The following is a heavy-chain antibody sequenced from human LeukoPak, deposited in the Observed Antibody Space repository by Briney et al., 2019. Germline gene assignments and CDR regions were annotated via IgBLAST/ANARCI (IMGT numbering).Heavy chain of an antibody. V-gene: IGHV3-23*01. D-gene: IGHD3-10*01. J-gene: IGHJ4*02. CDR1: GFTFSSSS. CDR2: ISGTGGST. CDR3: AKDPYSGSGDGFDY. Sequence: GSLRLSCTASGFTFSSSSMSWVRQAPGKGLEWVSAISGTGGSTYYADSVKGRFTISRDNSKNTLYLQMNSLRAEDTAVYYCAKDPYSGSGDGFDYWGQGTLVTVSS.